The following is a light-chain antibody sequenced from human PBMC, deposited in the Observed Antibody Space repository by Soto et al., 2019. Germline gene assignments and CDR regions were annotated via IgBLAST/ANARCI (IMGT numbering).Light chain of an antibody. CDR2: AAS. CDR1: QGISSW. J-gene: IGKJ1*01. CDR3: LQHNTYPWT. Sequence: DIQMTQSPSSVSASVGDRVTITFLASQGISSWLAWYQQKPGKAPKRLIYAASSLDSEVPLRFSGSGSGTEFALTISSLQPEDFATYYCLQHNTYPWTFGQGTKVDIK. V-gene: IGKV1-17*03.